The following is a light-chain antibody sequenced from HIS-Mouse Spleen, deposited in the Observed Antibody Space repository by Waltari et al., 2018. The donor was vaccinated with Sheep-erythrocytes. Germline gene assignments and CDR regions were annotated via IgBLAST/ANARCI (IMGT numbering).Light chain of an antibody. J-gene: IGLJ3*02. V-gene: IGLV2-8*01. CDR1: SSDVGGYNY. CDR3: SSYAGSNNWV. CDR2: EGS. Sequence: QSALTQPPSASGSPGQSVTISCTGTSSDVGGYNYVSWYQQHPGKAPKLMIYEGSKRPAWVPDRFSGSKSGNTASLIVSGLQAEDEADYYCSSYAGSNNWVFGGGTKLTVL.